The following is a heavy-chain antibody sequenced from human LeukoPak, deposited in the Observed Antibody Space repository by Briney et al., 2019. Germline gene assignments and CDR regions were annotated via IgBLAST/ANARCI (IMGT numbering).Heavy chain of an antibody. CDR3: ARSHSYYGDYYFDY. Sequence: ASVKVSCKASGYTFTSYGISWVRQAPGQGLEWMGWISAYNGNTNSAQKLQGRVTMTTDTSTNTAYMELRSLRSDDTAVYYCARSHSYYGDYYFDYWGQGTLVTVSS. J-gene: IGHJ4*02. CDR1: GYTFTSYG. CDR2: ISAYNGNT. V-gene: IGHV1-18*01. D-gene: IGHD4-17*01.